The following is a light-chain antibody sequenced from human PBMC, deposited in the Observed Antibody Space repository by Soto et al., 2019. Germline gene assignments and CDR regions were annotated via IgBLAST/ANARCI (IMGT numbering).Light chain of an antibody. CDR3: SSYAGNSNVV. J-gene: IGLJ2*01. Sequence: QSALTQPPFASGSPGQPVTISCTGTSSDVGGYNYVSWYQQHPGKAPKLMIYEVSKRPSGVPDRFSGSKSGNTASLTVSGLQGEDEADYYCSSYAGNSNVVFGGGTKLTVL. CDR1: SSDVGGYNY. CDR2: EVS. V-gene: IGLV2-8*01.